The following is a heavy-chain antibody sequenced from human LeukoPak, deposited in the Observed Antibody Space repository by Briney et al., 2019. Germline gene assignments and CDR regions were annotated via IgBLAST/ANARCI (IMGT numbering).Heavy chain of an antibody. CDR1: GYTFTGYY. CDR3: ARGHTNYDFWSGYLFDY. Sequence: ASVKVSCKASGYTFTGYYMHWVRQAPGQGLEWMGWINPNSGGTNYAQKFQGRVTMTRDTPISTAYMELSRLRSDDTAVYYCARGHTNYDFWSGYLFDYWGQGTLVTVSS. V-gene: IGHV1-2*02. J-gene: IGHJ4*02. CDR2: INPNSGGT. D-gene: IGHD3-3*01.